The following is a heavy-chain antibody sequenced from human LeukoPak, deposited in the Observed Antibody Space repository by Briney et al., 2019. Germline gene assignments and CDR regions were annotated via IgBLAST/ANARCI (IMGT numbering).Heavy chain of an antibody. J-gene: IGHJ4*02. CDR1: GYTFTGYY. CDR3: ARFLGYCSGGSCYFDY. V-gene: IGHV1-2*02. D-gene: IGHD2-15*01. Sequence: ASVTVSCKASGYTFTGYYMHWVRQAPGQGLEWMGWINPNSGDTKYAQKFQGRVTMTRDTSISTAYMELSSLKSDDTAVYYCARFLGYCSGGSCYFDYWGQGTLVTVSS. CDR2: INPNSGDT.